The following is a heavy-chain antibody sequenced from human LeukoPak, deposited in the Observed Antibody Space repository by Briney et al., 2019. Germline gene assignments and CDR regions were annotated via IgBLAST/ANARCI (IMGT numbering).Heavy chain of an antibody. CDR3: ARGISLSSSWYDPYYYYGMDV. CDR1: GFTFSSYA. V-gene: IGHV3-23*01. Sequence: GGSLRLSCAASGFTFSSYAMSWVRQAPGKGLEWVSAISGSGGSTYYADSVKGRFTISRDNSKNTLYLQMNSLRAEDTAVYYCARGISLSSSWYDPYYYYGMDVWGQGTTVTVSS. CDR2: ISGSGGST. J-gene: IGHJ6*02. D-gene: IGHD6-13*01.